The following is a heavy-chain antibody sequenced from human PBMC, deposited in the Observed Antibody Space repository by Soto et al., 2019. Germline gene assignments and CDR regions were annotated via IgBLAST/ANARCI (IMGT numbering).Heavy chain of an antibody. Sequence: QLQLQESGPGLVKPSETLSLTCTVSGGSISSSSYYWGWIRQPPGKGMEWIGSIYYSGSTYYNPSLKSRVTTSVDTSKNHCTLKLSSVTAADTAVYYCARQPYCSRTICYPFSTWFDPWGQGTLVTVSS. D-gene: IGHD2-2*01. CDR3: ARQPYCSRTICYPFSTWFDP. CDR1: GGSISSSSYY. CDR2: IYYSGST. J-gene: IGHJ5*02. V-gene: IGHV4-39*01.